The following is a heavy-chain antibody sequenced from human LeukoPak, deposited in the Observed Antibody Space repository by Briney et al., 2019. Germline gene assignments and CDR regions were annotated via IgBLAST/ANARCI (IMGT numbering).Heavy chain of an antibody. J-gene: IGHJ6*04. V-gene: IGHV1-2*02. CDR3: ARDLRITMVRGVIGF. Sequence: GASVKVSCKASGYTFTGYYMHWVRQAPGQGLEWMGWINPNSGGTNYAQKFQGRVTVTRDTSISTAYMELSRLRSDDTAVYYCARDLRITMVRGVIGFWGKGTTVTVSS. CDR1: GYTFTGYY. CDR2: INPNSGGT. D-gene: IGHD3-10*01.